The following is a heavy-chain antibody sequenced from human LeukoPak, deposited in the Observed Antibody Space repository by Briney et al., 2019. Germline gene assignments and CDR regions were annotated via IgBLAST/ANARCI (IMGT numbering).Heavy chain of an antibody. J-gene: IGHJ5*02. CDR3: VKEGCSSTSCYGGIDP. Sequence: GGSLRLSCSASGFTFSSYAMHWVRQAPGKGLXXXXXXSSNGGSTYYADSVKGRFTISRDNSKNTLYLQMSSLRAEDTAVYYCVKEGCSSTSCYGGIDPWGQGTLVTVSS. CDR1: GFTFSSYA. V-gene: IGHV3-64D*06. D-gene: IGHD2-2*01. CDR2: XSSNGGST.